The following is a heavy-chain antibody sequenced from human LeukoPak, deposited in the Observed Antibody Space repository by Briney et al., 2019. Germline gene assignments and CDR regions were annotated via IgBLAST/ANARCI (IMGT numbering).Heavy chain of an antibody. CDR3: ARHGPSENY. CDR1: GGSFSSGTFY. J-gene: IGHJ4*02. V-gene: IGHV4-39*01. CDR2: IHFSGGT. Sequence: SENLSLTCTFSGGSFSSGTFYWAWIRQPPGKGLEWIGSIHFSGGTYYNPSLKSRVTISVDTSKNQFSLKLSSVTAADTAVYYCARHGPSENYWGQGTLVTVSS.